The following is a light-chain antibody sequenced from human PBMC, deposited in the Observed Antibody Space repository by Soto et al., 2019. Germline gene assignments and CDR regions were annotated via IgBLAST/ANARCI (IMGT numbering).Light chain of an antibody. V-gene: IGKV3-15*01. CDR1: QSVSSN. Sequence: EIVMTQSPATLSVSPGERATLSCRASQSVSSNLAWYQQTPGQAPRILIYGASTRDTGIPARFSGSGSGTEFTLTISSLQSEDFEVYYCQQYNNWPRTFGQGTKVDIK. J-gene: IGKJ1*01. CDR2: GAS. CDR3: QQYNNWPRT.